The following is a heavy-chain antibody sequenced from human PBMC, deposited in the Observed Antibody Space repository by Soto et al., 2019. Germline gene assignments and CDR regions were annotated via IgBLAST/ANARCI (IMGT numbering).Heavy chain of an antibody. CDR2: ISSSSSYI. J-gene: IGHJ5*02. CDR1: GFTFSSYS. V-gene: IGHV3-21*01. CDR3: ARDQYDFWSGYYNGNWFDP. Sequence: GGSLRLSCAASGFTFSSYSMNWVRQAPGKGLEWVSSISSSSSYIYYADSVKGRFTISRDNAKNSLYLQMNSLRAEDTAVYYCARDQYDFWSGYYNGNWFDPWGQGTLVTVSS. D-gene: IGHD3-3*01.